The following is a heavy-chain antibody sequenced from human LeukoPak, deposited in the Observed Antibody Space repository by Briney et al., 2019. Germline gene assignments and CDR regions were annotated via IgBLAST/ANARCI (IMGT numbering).Heavy chain of an antibody. CDR3: SRNNADGEGRFGY. CDR1: GYRFTNYA. CDR2: INTKGGGA. J-gene: IGHJ1*01. D-gene: IGHD3-10*01. V-gene: IGHV7-4-1*02. Sequence: ASVKVSCKGSGYRFTNYAMNWGRQAPGQGLEWMGWINTKGGGATYDQGLTGRFVFSFDTSVSTAYLQISSLTADDTAVYYCSRNNADGEGRFGYWGQGTLVTVSS.